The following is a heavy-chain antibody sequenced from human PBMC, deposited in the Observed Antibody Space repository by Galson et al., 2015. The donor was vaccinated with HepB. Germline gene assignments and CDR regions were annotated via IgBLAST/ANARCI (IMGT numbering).Heavy chain of an antibody. Sequence: SLRLSCAASGFTFSSYWMSWVRQAPGKGLEWVANIKQDGSEKYYVDSVKGRFTISRDNAKNSLYLQMISLRAEDTAVYYCAVAYYASSGPLRYWGQGTLVTVSS. CDR3: AVAYYASSGPLRY. V-gene: IGHV3-7*01. J-gene: IGHJ4*02. CDR1: GFTFSSYW. D-gene: IGHD3-22*01. CDR2: IKQDGSEK.